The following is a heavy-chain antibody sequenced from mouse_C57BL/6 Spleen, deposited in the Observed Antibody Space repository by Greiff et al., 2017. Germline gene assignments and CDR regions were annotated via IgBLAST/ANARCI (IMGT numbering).Heavy chain of an antibody. CDR2: IRSKSNNYAT. Sequence: EVMLVESGGGLVQPKGSLKLSCAASGFSFNTYAMNWVRQAPGQGLEWVARIRSKSNNYATYYADSVKDKFTISRDDSESMLYLQMNNLKTEDTAMYYCVRQGDYDPYYYAMDYWGQGTSVTVSS. CDR3: VRQGDYDPYYYAMDY. CDR1: GFSFNTYA. V-gene: IGHV10-1*01. D-gene: IGHD2-4*01. J-gene: IGHJ4*01.